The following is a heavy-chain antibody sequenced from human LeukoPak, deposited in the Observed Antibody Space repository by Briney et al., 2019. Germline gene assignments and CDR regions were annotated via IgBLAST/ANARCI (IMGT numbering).Heavy chain of an antibody. CDR3: AKDGRDWYYDYVWGSYRLSPDY. V-gene: IGHV3-33*06. Sequence: PGGSLRLSCAASGFTFSSYGMHWVRQAPGKGLEWVAVIWYDGSNKYYADSVKGRFTISRDNSKNTLYLQMNSLRAEDTAMYYCAKDGRDWYYDYVWGSYRLSPDYWGQGTLVTVSS. CDR2: IWYDGSNK. CDR1: GFTFSSYG. J-gene: IGHJ4*02. D-gene: IGHD3-16*02.